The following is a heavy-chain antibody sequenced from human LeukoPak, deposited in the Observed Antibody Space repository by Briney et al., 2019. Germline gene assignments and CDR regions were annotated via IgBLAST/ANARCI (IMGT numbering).Heavy chain of an antibody. D-gene: IGHD4-11*01. V-gene: IGHV5-10-1*01. CDR2: IDPSDSYT. J-gene: IGHJ4*02. CDR3: ARLGSNYAFDY. Sequence: TLGESLTISCRGSGYSFASYWIGWVRQMPGKGLEWMGRIDPSDSYTNYSPSFQGHVTISADKSISTAYLQWSSLKASDTAMYYCARLGSNYAFDYWGQGTLVTVSS. CDR1: GYSFASYW.